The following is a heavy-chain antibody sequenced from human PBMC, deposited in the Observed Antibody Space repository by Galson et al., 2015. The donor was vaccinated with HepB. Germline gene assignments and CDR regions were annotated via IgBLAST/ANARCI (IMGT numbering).Heavy chain of an antibody. CDR3: AKDMGGYYDSSGAFDI. Sequence: SLRLSCAASGFTFDASAMHWVRQAPERGLEWVSGISWNSGSRGYADSVRGRFTISRDNARSSLYLQMNSLRAEDTALYYCAKDMGGYYDSSGAFDIWGQGTMVTVSS. J-gene: IGHJ3*02. CDR1: GFTFDASA. CDR2: ISWNSGSR. D-gene: IGHD3-22*01. V-gene: IGHV3-9*01.